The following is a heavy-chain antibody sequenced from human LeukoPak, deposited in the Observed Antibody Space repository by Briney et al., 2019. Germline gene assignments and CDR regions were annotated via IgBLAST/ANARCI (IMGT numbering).Heavy chain of an antibody. D-gene: IGHD6-13*01. V-gene: IGHV3-30-3*01. Sequence: PGRSLRLSCAASGFTFINSTMHWVRQAPGKGLQWVAIISYDANIKYYADAVKGRFTSSRDNAKNSAYLQMNSLRVEDTAVYYCARDRGSAAAGTWYYAMDVWGQGTTVTVSS. CDR3: ARDRGSAAAGTWYYAMDV. J-gene: IGHJ6*02. CDR2: ISYDANIK. CDR1: GFTFINST.